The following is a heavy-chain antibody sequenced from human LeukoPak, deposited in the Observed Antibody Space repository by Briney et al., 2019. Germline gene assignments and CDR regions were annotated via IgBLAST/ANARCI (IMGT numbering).Heavy chain of an antibody. CDR2: IYPGDSHT. CDR3: ARSATNWFDS. V-gene: IGHV5-51*01. Sequence: GESLKISCQGSGYSFTNYWIGWVRQMPGKGLEWMGIIYPGDSHTRHSPSFQGQVTISADKSISTAYLQWSSLKASDTATYYCARSATNWFDSWGQGTLVTVSS. D-gene: IGHD2-15*01. CDR1: GYSFTNYW. J-gene: IGHJ5*01.